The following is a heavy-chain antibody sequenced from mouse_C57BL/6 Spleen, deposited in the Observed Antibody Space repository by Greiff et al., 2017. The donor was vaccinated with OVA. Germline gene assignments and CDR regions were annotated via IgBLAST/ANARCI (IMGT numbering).Heavy chain of an antibody. CDR3: ARSLFDY. J-gene: IGHJ2*01. Sequence: VQLQQSGPELVKPGASVKISCKASGYSFTGYYMNWVKQSPEKSLEWIGEINPSTGGTTFNQKFKAKATLTVDKSSSTAYMQLKSLTSEDSAVYYCARSLFDYWGRGTTLTVSS. CDR2: INPSTGGT. CDR1: GYSFTGYY. V-gene: IGHV1-42*01.